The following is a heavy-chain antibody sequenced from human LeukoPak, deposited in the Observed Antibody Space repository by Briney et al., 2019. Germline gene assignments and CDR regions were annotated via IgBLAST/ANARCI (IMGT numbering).Heavy chain of an antibody. Sequence: GGSLRLSCAASGFNFSAYSMNWVRQAPGKGLEWVSYISRSGDAIYDADSVKGRFTISRDNAKNLLFLQMTSLGVEDTALYYCARGDSDHYITLDYWGQGTLVTVSS. CDR2: ISRSGDAI. CDR3: ARGDSDHYITLDY. V-gene: IGHV3-48*01. J-gene: IGHJ4*02. CDR1: GFNFSAYS. D-gene: IGHD4-17*01.